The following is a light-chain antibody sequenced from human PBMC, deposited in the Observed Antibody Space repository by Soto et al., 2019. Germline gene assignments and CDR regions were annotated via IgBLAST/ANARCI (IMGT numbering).Light chain of an antibody. Sequence: QSVLTQTASVSGSPGQSITISCSETRSNIGAYNFVSWYQQHPGKAPKLMIYDVSIRPSGVSHRFSGSKSGNTASLTISGLQAEDEADYYCSSYAGSSTLVVFGGGTKLTVL. CDR2: DVS. V-gene: IGLV2-14*01. J-gene: IGLJ2*01. CDR3: SSYAGSSTLVV. CDR1: RSNIGAYNF.